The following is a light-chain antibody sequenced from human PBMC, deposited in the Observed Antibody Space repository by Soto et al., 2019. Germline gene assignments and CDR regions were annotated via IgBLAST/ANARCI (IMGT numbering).Light chain of an antibody. CDR3: ASLTTTSFV. Sequence: SVLTQPASVSGSPGQSITISCTGTSSDVGAYNFGSWYQRRPDKAPRVVISEVRNRPSGVSDRFSGSKSGNTASLTISGXQAEDEADYYCASLTTTSFVFGTGTKVTVL. J-gene: IGLJ1*01. V-gene: IGLV2-14*01. CDR1: SSDVGAYNF. CDR2: EVR.